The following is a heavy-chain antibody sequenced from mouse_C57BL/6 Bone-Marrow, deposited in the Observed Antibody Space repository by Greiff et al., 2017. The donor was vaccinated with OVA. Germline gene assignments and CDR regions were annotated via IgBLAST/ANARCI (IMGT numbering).Heavy chain of an antibody. D-gene: IGHD2-4*01. CDR1: GFSFNTYA. CDR3: VKGAYYDYDEGFAY. J-gene: IGHJ3*01. CDR2: IRSKSNNYAT. V-gene: IGHV10-1*01. Sequence: EVKLVESGGGLVQPKGSLKLSCAASGFSFNTYAMNWVRQAPGKGLEWVARIRSKSNNYATYYADSVKDRFTISRDDSESMLYLQMNNLKTEDTAMYYCVKGAYYDYDEGFAYWGQGTLVTVSA.